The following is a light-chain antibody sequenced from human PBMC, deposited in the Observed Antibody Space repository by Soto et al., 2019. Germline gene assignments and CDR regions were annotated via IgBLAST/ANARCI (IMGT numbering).Light chain of an antibody. CDR2: GAS. J-gene: IGKJ4*01. Sequence: IVMTQSPATLPVSPGERHTLSCRTSQSVDSRLAWYQHKPGQAPRLLIYGASNRATGIPARFSGSGSGTEFTLTIDSLQSEDFAIYFCQQYNNWPGTFGGGTKVDI. V-gene: IGKV3-15*01. CDR1: QSVDSR. CDR3: QQYNNWPGT.